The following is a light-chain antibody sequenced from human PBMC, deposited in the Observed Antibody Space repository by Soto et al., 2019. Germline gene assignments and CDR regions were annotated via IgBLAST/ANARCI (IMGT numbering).Light chain of an antibody. CDR1: QSISSY. Sequence: DIQMTQSPSSLSASVGYRVTITCRASQSISSYLKSYQQKPGKAPKLLIYAASRFQSEVPSRFSGSVSGTDFTLTLSSRQPEDFATYYCQQSYITPPTLGQGPKVQIK. CDR2: AAS. CDR3: QQSYITPPT. J-gene: IGKJ2*01. V-gene: IGKV1-39*01.